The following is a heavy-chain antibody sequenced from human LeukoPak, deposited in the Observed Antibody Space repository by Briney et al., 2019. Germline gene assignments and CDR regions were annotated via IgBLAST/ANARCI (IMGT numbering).Heavy chain of an antibody. CDR2: INPSGST. CDR3: ARGRQEISMILVVMTGVSYYLGV. Sequence: SETLSLTCAVYGGSFSGYYWTWIRQSPGKGLEWIGEINPSGSTYYNPSLKSRLTISRDTSKNQFSLRLSSVTAADTAVYYCARGRQEISMILVVMTGVSYYLGVWGKGTTVTVS. D-gene: IGHD3-22*01. V-gene: IGHV4-34*01. CDR1: GGSFSGYY. J-gene: IGHJ6*03.